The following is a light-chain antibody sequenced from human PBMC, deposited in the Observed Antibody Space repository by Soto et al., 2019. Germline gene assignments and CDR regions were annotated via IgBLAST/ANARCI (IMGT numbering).Light chain of an antibody. V-gene: IGKV3D-15*01. J-gene: IGKJ1*01. CDR2: GAS. Sequence: DIVMTQSPATLSVSPGERATITCRASQSVSRNLAWYQQRPGQAPRLLIYGASSRATGIPDRFSGSGSGTEFTLTISSLQSEDFAVYYCQQYNNWPRTFGQGTKVDIK. CDR3: QQYNNWPRT. CDR1: QSVSRN.